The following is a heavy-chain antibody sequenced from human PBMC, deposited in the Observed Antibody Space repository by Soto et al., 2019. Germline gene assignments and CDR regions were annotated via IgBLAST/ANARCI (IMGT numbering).Heavy chain of an antibody. CDR3: ARKPYCSGGSCYSGLDV. CDR2: IDPSDSYT. J-gene: IGHJ6*02. CDR1: GYSFTSYW. D-gene: IGHD2-15*01. Sequence: PGESLKISCKGSGYSFTSYWISWVRQMPGKGLEWMGRIDPSDSYTNYSPSFQGHVTISADKSISTAYLQWSSLKASDTAMYYCARKPYCSGGSCYSGLDVWGQGTTVTVSS. V-gene: IGHV5-10-1*01.